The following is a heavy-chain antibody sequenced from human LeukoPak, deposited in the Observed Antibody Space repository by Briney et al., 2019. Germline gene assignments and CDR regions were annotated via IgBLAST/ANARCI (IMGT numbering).Heavy chain of an antibody. CDR1: GGSISSGSYY. J-gene: IGHJ3*02. V-gene: IGHV4-30-4*08. Sequence: PSETLSLTCTVSGGSISSGSYYWSWIRQPAGKGLEWIGYIYYSGSTYYNPSLKSRVTISVDTSKNQFSLKLSSVTAADTAVYYCARYMVWGRDAFDIWGQGTMVTVSS. CDR2: IYYSGST. D-gene: IGHD3-10*01. CDR3: ARYMVWGRDAFDI.